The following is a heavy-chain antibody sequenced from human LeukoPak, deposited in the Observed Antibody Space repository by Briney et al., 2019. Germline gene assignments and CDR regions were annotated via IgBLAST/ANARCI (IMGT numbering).Heavy chain of an antibody. CDR1: GGSTSSSSHY. CDR3: VRYVVSGSGIYYFDY. J-gene: IGHJ4*02. Sequence: SETLSLTCTVSGGSTSSSSHYWSWIRQPPGEGLEWIASVYYSGRTYYNPSLKSRVTISVDTSKNQFSLKLSSVTAADTAVFYCVRYVVSGSGIYYFDYWGQGTLVTVSS. D-gene: IGHD3-10*01. CDR2: VYYSGRT. V-gene: IGHV4-39*01.